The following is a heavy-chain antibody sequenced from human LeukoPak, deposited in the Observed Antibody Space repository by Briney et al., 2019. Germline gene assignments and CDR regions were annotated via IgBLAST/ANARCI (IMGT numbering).Heavy chain of an antibody. V-gene: IGHV1-2*02. CDR2: INPNSGGT. J-gene: IGHJ4*02. CDR1: GYTFIGYF. CDR3: ARDRDWSGHLCY. D-gene: IGHD3-3*01. Sequence: GASVKVSCKASGYTFIGYFMHWVRQAPGQGLEWVGWINPNSGGTKYAQKFQGRVTMTRDTSISTAYMELSRLTSDDTAVYYCARDRDWSGHLCYWGQGTLVTVSS.